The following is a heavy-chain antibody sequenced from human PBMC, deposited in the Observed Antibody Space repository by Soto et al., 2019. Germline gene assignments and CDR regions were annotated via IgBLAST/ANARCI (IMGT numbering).Heavy chain of an antibody. CDR2: IYYSGST. D-gene: IGHD1-20*01. J-gene: IGHJ5*02. CDR3: AGQPYNTRFDP. V-gene: IGHV4-59*08. CDR1: GGSISSYY. Sequence: SETLSLTCTVSGGSISSYYWSWIRQPPGKGLEWIGYIYYSGSTNYNPSLKSRVTISVDTSKNQFSLKLSSVTVADTAVYYCAGQPYNTRFDPWGQGTLVTVS.